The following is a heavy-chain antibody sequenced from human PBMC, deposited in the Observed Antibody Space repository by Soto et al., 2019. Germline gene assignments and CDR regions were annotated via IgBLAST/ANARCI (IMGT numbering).Heavy chain of an antibody. Sequence: QVQLVQSGAEMKKPGSSVKVSCQSSGGTFNTYAMNWVRQAPGQGPEWMGDISPMFGAANYAPKFQGRVTITADEFTGTSYMQLSSLTSEGTALYFCAREVQVHTPAFVYWGQGTVVTVSS. CDR2: ISPMFGAA. CDR3: AREVQVHTPAFVY. D-gene: IGHD3-10*01. J-gene: IGHJ4*02. CDR1: GGTFNTYA. V-gene: IGHV1-69*19.